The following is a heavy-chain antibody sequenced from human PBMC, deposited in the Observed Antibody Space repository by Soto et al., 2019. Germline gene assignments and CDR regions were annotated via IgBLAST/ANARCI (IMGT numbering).Heavy chain of an antibody. Sequence: GGSLRLSCAASGFTFSSYGMHWVRQAPGKGLEWVAVISYDGSNKYYADSVKGRFTISRDNSKNTLYLQMNSLRAEDTAVYYCAKDQGYCSGGSCYDFDEWGQGTLVTVSS. CDR3: AKDQGYCSGGSCYDFDE. J-gene: IGHJ4*02. D-gene: IGHD2-15*01. CDR1: GFTFSSYG. V-gene: IGHV3-30*18. CDR2: ISYDGSNK.